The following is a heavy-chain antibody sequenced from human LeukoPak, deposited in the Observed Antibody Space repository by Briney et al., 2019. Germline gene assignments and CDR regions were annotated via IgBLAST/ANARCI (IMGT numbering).Heavy chain of an antibody. D-gene: IGHD1-7*01. CDR2: INSDGSST. CDR1: GFTFSSYW. Sequence: GGTLRLSCAASGFTFSSYWMRWVRQAPGKGLVWVSRINSDGSSTSYADSVKGRFTISRDNAKDTLFLQMNNLRVEDMAVFYCAKDWNWAIDYWGQGTLVTVSS. J-gene: IGHJ4*02. CDR3: AKDWNWAIDY. V-gene: IGHV3-74*01.